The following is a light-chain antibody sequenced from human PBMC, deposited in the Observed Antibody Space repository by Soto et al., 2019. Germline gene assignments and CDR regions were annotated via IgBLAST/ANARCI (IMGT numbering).Light chain of an antibody. J-gene: IGLJ3*02. CDR3: SSYTNRKTWV. Sequence: QSVLTQPASVSGSPGQSITISCTGTSSDVGGYKYVSWYQQHPGKAPKVMIYEVSNRPSGISDRFSGSKTGNTAFLTISGLQAEDEADYYCSSYTNRKTWVFGGGAKLTVL. V-gene: IGLV2-14*01. CDR1: SSDVGGYKY. CDR2: EVS.